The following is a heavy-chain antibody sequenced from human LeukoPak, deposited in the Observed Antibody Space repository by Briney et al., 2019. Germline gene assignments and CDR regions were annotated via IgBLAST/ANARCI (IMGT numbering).Heavy chain of an antibody. J-gene: IGHJ5*02. CDR1: GFTFSSYE. Sequence: PGGSLRLSCAASGFTFSSYEMNWVRQAPGKGLEWVSYISSSGSTIYYADSVKGRFTISRDNAKNSLYLQMNSLRAEDTAVYYCARDSEVAAVAGPGNWFDPWGQGTLVTVSS. CDR2: ISSSGSTI. D-gene: IGHD6-19*01. V-gene: IGHV3-48*03. CDR3: ARDSEVAAVAGPGNWFDP.